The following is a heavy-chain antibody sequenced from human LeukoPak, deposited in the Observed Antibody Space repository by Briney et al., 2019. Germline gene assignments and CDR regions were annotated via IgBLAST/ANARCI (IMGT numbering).Heavy chain of an antibody. J-gene: IGHJ4*02. D-gene: IGHD3-22*01. CDR1: GYTFTTYG. CDR3: ARGLITYYYQNSGYYSAF. CDR2: ISGYNGNT. V-gene: IGHV1-18*01. Sequence: ASVKVSCKASGYTFTTYGISWVRQAPGQGLEWMGWISGYNGNTNYAQKFQGRVTMTTDTSTSTAYMELRSLRSDDTAVYYCARGLITYYYQNSGYYSAFWGQGTLVIVSS.